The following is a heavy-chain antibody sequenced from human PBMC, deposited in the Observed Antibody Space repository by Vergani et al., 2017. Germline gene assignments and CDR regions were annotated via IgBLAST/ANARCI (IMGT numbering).Heavy chain of an antibody. Sequence: EVQLLESGGGLVQPGGSLRLSCAASGFTFSSYAMSWVRQAPGKGLEWVSAISGSGGSTYYADSVKGRFTISRDNSKTTLYLQMNSLRAEDTAVYYWSKARESGIAARPFDYWGQGTLVTVSS. D-gene: IGHD6-6*01. CDR2: ISGSGGST. CDR3: SKARESGIAARPFDY. CDR1: GFTFSSYA. J-gene: IGHJ4*02. V-gene: IGHV3-23*01.